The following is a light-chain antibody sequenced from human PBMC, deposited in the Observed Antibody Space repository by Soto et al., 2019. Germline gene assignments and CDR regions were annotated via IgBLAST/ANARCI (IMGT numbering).Light chain of an antibody. Sequence: EIVLTQFPGNLSLSPGERATLSCRASQTVSDNSLAWYQQKVGRAPGALIYGASNRATGIQDRFSGGGSGTDFTLNITRLEPEELAVYDCQKYGSAPRTVGKGTRREIK. CDR1: QTVSDNS. V-gene: IGKV3-20*01. J-gene: IGKJ5*01. CDR2: GAS. CDR3: QKYGSAPRT.